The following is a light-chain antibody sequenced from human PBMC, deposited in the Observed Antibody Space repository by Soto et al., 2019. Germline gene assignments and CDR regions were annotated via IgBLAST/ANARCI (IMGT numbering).Light chain of an antibody. CDR1: SSDVGGYNY. CDR2: EVS. Sequence: QAVVTQPPSASGSPGQSVTISCTGTSSDVGGYNYVSWYQQHPGKVPKVMIYEVSKRPSGVPDRFSGSKSGNTASLTVSGLQAEDEADYYCSSYAGSNNVVFGGGTQLTVL. J-gene: IGLJ2*01. V-gene: IGLV2-8*01. CDR3: SSYAGSNNVV.